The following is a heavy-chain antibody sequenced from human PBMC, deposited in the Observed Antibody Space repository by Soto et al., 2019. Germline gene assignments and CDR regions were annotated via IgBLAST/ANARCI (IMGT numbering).Heavy chain of an antibody. CDR3: AKARTDQSGTYFPFDY. CDR2: INNSGSRT. V-gene: IGHV3-23*01. CDR1: GFTFSSYG. Sequence: EVQLLESGGGFVQPGGSLRLSCAASGFTFSSYGMSWVRQAPGKGLEWVSSINNSGSRTYHADSVKGRFTISRDNSTNTLYLQMNSLRAEDTAVYYCAKARTDQSGTYFPFDYWGQGTLVTVSS. J-gene: IGHJ4*02. D-gene: IGHD1-26*01.